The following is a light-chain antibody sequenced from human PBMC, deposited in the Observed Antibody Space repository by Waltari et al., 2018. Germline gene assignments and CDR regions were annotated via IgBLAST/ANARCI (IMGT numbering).Light chain of an antibody. CDR3: QQLNTYPQT. J-gene: IGKJ4*01. CDR2: AAS. CDR1: QGINNY. Sequence: DVQLTQSPSFLSASVGDRVTVTCRASQGINNYLAWYQQKPGKAPQLLIYAASLLYTGVPSRFTGSGSGTEFTLTISSLQPEDFATYYCQQLNTYPQTFGGGTKVEIK. V-gene: IGKV1-9*01.